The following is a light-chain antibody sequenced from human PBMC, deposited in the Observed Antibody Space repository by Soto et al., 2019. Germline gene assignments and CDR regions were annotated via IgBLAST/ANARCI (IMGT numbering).Light chain of an antibody. J-gene: IGLJ2*01. CDR2: DNN. CDR1: SSNIGNNY. Sequence: QSVLTQPPSVSAAPGQKVTISCSGSSSNIGNNYVSWYQQFPGTAPKLLIYDNNKRPSGIPDRFSGSKSGTSATLGITGLQTGDEADYYCGTWDSSLSAGVFGGWTKVTVL. CDR3: GTWDSSLSAGV. V-gene: IGLV1-51*01.